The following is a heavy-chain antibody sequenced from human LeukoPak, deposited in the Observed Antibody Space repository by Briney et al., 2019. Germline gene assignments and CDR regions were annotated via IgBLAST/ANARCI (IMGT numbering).Heavy chain of an antibody. CDR3: ARLRSLDK. Sequence: GGSLRLSCAASGFTFSSYWMSWVRQAPGKGLEWVANIKQDGSEKYYVDSVKGRFTISRDNAKKSLYLEMSSLRVEDTAVYFCARLRSLDKWGRGTLVTVS. CDR1: GFTFSSYW. J-gene: IGHJ4*02. CDR2: IKQDGSEK. D-gene: IGHD5-24*01. V-gene: IGHV3-7*01.